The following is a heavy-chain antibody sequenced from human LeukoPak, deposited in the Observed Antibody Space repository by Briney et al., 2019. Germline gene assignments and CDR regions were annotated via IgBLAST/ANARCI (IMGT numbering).Heavy chain of an antibody. J-gene: IGHJ2*01. CDR2: ISSSGSTI. Sequence: HSGGSLRLSCAASGFTFSSYSMNWVRQAPGKGLEWVSSISSSGSTIYYADSVKGRFTISRDNAKNSLYLQMNSLRAEDTAVYYCARDARQWLIAWYFDLWGRGTLVTVSS. CDR3: ARDARQWLIAWYFDL. CDR1: GFTFSSYS. D-gene: IGHD6-19*01. V-gene: IGHV3-48*04.